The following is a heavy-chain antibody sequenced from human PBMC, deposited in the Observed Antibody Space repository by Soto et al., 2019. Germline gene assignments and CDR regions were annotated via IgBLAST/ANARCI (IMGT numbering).Heavy chain of an antibody. CDR3: ARSEMTYNWND. CDR1: GFTFRGDA. CDR2: VSGSGEMT. D-gene: IGHD1-20*01. J-gene: IGHJ4*02. V-gene: IGHV3-23*01. Sequence: EVQLLESGGDLVQPGGSLRLACAASGFTFRGDAMGWVRQAPGKGLEWVSSVSGSGEMTHYAESVKGRFTISRDNSKDTLFLQMVSLRAEDTAVYYCARSEMTYNWNDWGQGTRVTVSS.